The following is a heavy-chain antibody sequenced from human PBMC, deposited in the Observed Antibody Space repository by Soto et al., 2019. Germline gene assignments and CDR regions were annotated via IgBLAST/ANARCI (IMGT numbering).Heavy chain of an antibody. CDR3: ARPRYPGRGYYGMDV. J-gene: IGHJ6*02. D-gene: IGHD2-15*01. CDR2: IYPGDSDT. Sequence: GEALKISCKGFGYSFTSYWIGWARQMPGKGLEGMGIIYPGDSDTSYSPSFQGQVTISADKSISTAYLQWSSLKASDTAMYYCARPRYPGRGYYGMDVWGQGTTVTVSS. CDR1: GYSFTSYW. V-gene: IGHV5-51*01.